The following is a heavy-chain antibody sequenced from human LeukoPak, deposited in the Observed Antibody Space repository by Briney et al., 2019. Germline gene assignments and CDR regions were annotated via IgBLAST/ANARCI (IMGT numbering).Heavy chain of an antibody. CDR1: GFTFSSYW. D-gene: IGHD3-22*01. CDR3: TTGGSYYYDSSGSRYDY. CDR2: IKSKTDGGTT. Sequence: PGGSLRLSCAASGFTFSSYWMHWVRQAPGKGLEWVGRIKSKTDGGTTDYAAPVKGRFTISRDDSKNTLYLQMNSLKTEDTAVYYCTTGGSYYYDSSGSRYDYWGQGTLVTVSS. J-gene: IGHJ4*02. V-gene: IGHV3-15*01.